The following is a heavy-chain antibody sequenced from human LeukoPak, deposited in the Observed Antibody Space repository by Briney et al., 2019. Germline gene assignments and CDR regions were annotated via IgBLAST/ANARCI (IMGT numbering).Heavy chain of an antibody. D-gene: IGHD3/OR15-3a*01. Sequence: GGSLRLSCAASGFTFSDYYMSWVRQAPGKGLEWLSYISSISTYSNYADSVKGRFTIFRDNAKNSLYLQMSSLRAEDTALYFCARQGLGQFYFDHWRQGALVTVSS. CDR3: ARQGLGQFYFDH. V-gene: IGHV3-11*03. CDR2: ISSISTY. CDR1: GFTFSDYY. J-gene: IGHJ4*02.